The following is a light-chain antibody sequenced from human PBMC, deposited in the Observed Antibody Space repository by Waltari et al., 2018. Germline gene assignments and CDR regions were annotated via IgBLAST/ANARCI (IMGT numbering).Light chain of an antibody. CDR3: QKYGTLPAT. CDR2: DAS. J-gene: IGKJ1*01. V-gene: IGKV3-20*01. CDR1: QSVSRT. Sequence: EIVLTQSPGTLSLSPGERATLSCRASQSVSRTLAWYQQKPGQAPRLLIYDASRRATCIPDRLSGGGSGTDFSLTISRLEPEDFAWYFCQKYGTLPATFGQGTKVEIK.